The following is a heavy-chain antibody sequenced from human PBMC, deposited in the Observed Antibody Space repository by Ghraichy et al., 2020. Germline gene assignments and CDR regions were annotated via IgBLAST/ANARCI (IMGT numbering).Heavy chain of an antibody. CDR1: GGSFSGYY. V-gene: IGHV4-34*01. Sequence: SETLSLTCAVYGGSFSGYYWSWIRQPPGKGLEWIGEINHSGSTNYNPSLKSRVTISVDTSKNQFSLKLRSVTAADTAVYYCARAQGGIYYYGSGSYYPRNYGMDVWGQGTTVTVSS. D-gene: IGHD3-10*01. J-gene: IGHJ6*02. CDR3: ARAQGGIYYYGSGSYYPRNYGMDV. CDR2: INHSGST.